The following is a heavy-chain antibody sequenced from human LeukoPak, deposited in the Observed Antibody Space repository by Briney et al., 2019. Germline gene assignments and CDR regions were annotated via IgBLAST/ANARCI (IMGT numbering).Heavy chain of an antibody. V-gene: IGHV3-23*01. D-gene: IGHD6-19*01. Sequence: GESLRLSCAASGCTFSSYAMSWVRQAPGKGLEWVSGISSSGGSTYYADSVKGRFTISRDNSKNTLFLQMNSLRAEDTAVYYCAKFGSGWYYGASDIWGQGTMVTISS. CDR3: AKFGSGWYYGASDI. CDR2: ISSSGGST. CDR1: GCTFSSYA. J-gene: IGHJ3*02.